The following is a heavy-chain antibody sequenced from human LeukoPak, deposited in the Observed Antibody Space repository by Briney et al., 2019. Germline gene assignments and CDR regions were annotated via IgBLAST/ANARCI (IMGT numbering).Heavy chain of an antibody. Sequence: GRPRRLSCAAPGTTFRTSGMHWVRKAPGKGLDGVAVISFDGRIKYSADPAKGRFTISRDNSKNTLYLQMNSLRAGDTAVYYCATEYDYWGQGTLVTVSS. CDR1: GTTFRTSG. V-gene: IGHV3-33*01. CDR3: ATEYDY. CDR2: ISFDGRIK. J-gene: IGHJ4*02. D-gene: IGHD2-8*02.